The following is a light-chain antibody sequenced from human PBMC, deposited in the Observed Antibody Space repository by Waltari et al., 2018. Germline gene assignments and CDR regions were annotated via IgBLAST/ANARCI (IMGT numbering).Light chain of an antibody. CDR3: QQTYTTPYT. J-gene: IGKJ2*01. V-gene: IGKV1-39*01. CDR2: TAS. CDR1: QYISDY. Sequence: DIQMSQSPSSLSASVGDRVTITCRASQYISDYLHWYQQKPGKAPQLLIYTASTLQSGVPSRFSGSGSGSDFTLTISSLQPEDFATYCCQQTYTTPYTFGQGTGLEIK.